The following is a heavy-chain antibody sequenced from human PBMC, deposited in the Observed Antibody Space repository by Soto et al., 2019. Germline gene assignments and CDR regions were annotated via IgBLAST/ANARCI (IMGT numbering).Heavy chain of an antibody. J-gene: IGHJ5*02. Sequence: SVKGSRKASGGTFSRYAISCGLLAPGQGLEWMGGIIPIFGTANYAQKFQGRVTITADESTSTAYMELSSLRSEDTAVYYCARYCSGGSCYDWFDPWGQGTLVTVSS. CDR1: GGTFSRYA. CDR3: ARYCSGGSCYDWFDP. CDR2: IIPIFGTA. V-gene: IGHV1-69*01. D-gene: IGHD2-15*01.